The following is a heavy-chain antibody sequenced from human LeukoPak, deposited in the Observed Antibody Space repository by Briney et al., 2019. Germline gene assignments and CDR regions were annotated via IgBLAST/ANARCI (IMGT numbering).Heavy chain of an antibody. Sequence: GASVKVSCKASGYTFTSYDINWVRQATGQGLEWMGWMNPNSGNTGYAQKFQGRVTMTRNTSISTAYMELSSLRSEDTAVYYCARVTVSPYYDFWSGYYWTFDYWGQGTLVTVSS. CDR2: MNPNSGNT. J-gene: IGHJ4*02. CDR1: GYTFTSYD. V-gene: IGHV1-8*01. D-gene: IGHD3-3*01. CDR3: ARVTVSPYYDFWSGYYWTFDY.